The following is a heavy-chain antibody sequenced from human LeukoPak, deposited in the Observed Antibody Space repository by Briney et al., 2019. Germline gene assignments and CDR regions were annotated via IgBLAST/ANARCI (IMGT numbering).Heavy chain of an antibody. D-gene: IGHD1-26*01. Sequence: GGSLRLSCAASGFTFSSYAMSWVRQAPGKGLEWVSAISGSGGSTYYADSVKGRFTISRDNSKNTLYLQMSTLRAEDTAIYYCAKDRTVGASYWYFDLWGRGTLVTVSS. CDR1: GFTFSSYA. V-gene: IGHV3-23*01. CDR2: ISGSGGST. CDR3: AKDRTVGASYWYFDL. J-gene: IGHJ2*01.